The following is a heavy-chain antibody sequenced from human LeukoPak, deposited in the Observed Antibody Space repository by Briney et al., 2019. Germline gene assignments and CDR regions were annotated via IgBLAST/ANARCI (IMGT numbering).Heavy chain of an antibody. CDR1: GFTFSSYS. Sequence: GSLRLSCAASGFTFSSYSMHWVRQAPGKGLEWVAVISYDGSNKYYADSVKGRFTISRDNSKNTLYLQMNSLRAEDTAVYYCAKRLPYGDYFDYWGQGTLVTVSS. V-gene: IGHV3-30*18. J-gene: IGHJ4*02. CDR3: AKRLPYGDYFDY. CDR2: ISYDGSNK. D-gene: IGHD4-17*01.